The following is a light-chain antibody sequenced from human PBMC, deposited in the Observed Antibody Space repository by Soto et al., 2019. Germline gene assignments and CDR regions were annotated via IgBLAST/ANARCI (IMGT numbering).Light chain of an antibody. Sequence: DIQMTQSPSTLSASVGDRVTITCRASQSISTWLAWYQQKPGKAPKLLIYKASSLESGVPSRFSRSGSGTEFALTISSLQPDDFATYYCQQYNTSSLTFGGGTKVEIK. CDR2: KAS. V-gene: IGKV1-5*03. CDR3: QQYNTSSLT. J-gene: IGKJ4*01. CDR1: QSISTW.